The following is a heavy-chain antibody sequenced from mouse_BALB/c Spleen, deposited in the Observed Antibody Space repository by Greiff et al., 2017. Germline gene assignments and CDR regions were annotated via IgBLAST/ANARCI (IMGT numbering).Heavy chain of an antibody. J-gene: IGHJ4*01. CDR2: ISSGSSTI. Sequence: VQLKQSGGGLVQPGGSRKLSCAASGFTFSSFGMHWVRQAPEKGLEWVAYISSGSSTIYYADTVKGRFTISRDNPKNTLFLQMTSLRSEDTAMYYCARRDYGNYYAMDYWGQGTSVTVSS. V-gene: IGHV5-17*02. CDR1: GFTFSSFG. CDR3: ARRDYGNYYAMDY. D-gene: IGHD2-1*01.